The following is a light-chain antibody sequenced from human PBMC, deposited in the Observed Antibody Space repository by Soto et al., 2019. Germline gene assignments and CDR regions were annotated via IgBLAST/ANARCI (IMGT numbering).Light chain of an antibody. CDR2: GAS. J-gene: IGKJ3*01. CDR3: QQANTFPFT. CDR1: QGVSRL. Sequence: DIQLTQSPSSVSASVGDSVTITCRASQGVSRLLAWYQQKPGRAPKLLIYGASSLQSGVPSRFSGSGSGTDFTLTISSLQHEDFASYYCQQANTFPFTFGPGTKVDVK. V-gene: IGKV1-12*02.